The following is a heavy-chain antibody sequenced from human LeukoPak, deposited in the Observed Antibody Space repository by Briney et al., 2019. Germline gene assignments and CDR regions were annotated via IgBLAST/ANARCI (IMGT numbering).Heavy chain of an antibody. D-gene: IGHD7-27*01. CDR1: GDFITAYY. Sequence: SETLSLTCTVSGDFITAYYWSWIRQPPGKGLEWIGYVYYSGSTEYNPSLRSRVTISLERSKHQFSLKLTSVTAADTAVYYCASNTGTVFDYWGQGALVTVSP. V-gene: IGHV4-59*01. J-gene: IGHJ4*02. CDR3: ASNTGTVFDY. CDR2: VYYSGST.